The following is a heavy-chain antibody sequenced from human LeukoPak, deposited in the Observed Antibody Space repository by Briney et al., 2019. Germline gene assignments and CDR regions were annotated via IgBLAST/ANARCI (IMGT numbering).Heavy chain of an antibody. J-gene: IGHJ3*02. CDR3: ARDGRDEDAFDI. D-gene: IGHD3/OR15-3a*01. V-gene: IGHV3-53*04. Sequence: ETLSLTYTVSGGSISSYYWSWVRQAPGKGLEWVSVIYSGGSTYYADSVKGRFTISRHNSKNTLYLQMNSLRAEDTAVYYCARDGRDEDAFDIWGQGTMVTVSS. CDR1: GGSISSYY. CDR2: IYSGGST.